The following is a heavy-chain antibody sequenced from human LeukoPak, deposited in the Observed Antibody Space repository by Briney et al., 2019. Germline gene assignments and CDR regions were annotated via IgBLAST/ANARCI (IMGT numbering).Heavy chain of an antibody. Sequence: SETLSLTCTVSGGSISSSSYYWGWIRQPPGKGLEWIGSLYYIGSTYYNPSLKSRVTISVDKSKNQFSLKLSSVTAADTAVYYCARVSSGATTVDYWGQGSLVTVSS. J-gene: IGHJ4*02. CDR1: GGSISSSSYY. V-gene: IGHV4-39*07. D-gene: IGHD1-26*01. CDR3: ARVSSGATTVDY. CDR2: LYYIGST.